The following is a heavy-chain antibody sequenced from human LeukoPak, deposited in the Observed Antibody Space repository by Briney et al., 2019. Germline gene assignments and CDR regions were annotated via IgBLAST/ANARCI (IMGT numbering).Heavy chain of an antibody. J-gene: IGHJ4*02. D-gene: IGHD6-25*01. CDR1: GFTFDDYA. CDR3: AKDISGPFDY. CDR2: ISWNSGSI. V-gene: IGHV3-9*01. Sequence: PGGSLRLSCAASGFTFDDYAMHWVRQAPGKGLEWVSGISWNSGSIGYADSVKGRFTISRDNAKNSLYLQMNGLRAEDTALYYCAKDISGPFDYWGQGTLVTVSS.